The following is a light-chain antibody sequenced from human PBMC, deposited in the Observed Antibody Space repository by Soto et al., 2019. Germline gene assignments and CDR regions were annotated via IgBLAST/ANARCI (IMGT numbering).Light chain of an antibody. CDR3: QQYNTWPPIT. Sequence: IVMTQSPATLSVSPGEGVTLSCRASQSVRHKLAWYQQKPGQGPRLLIHDASTRAPGIPARFSGGGSGTDLTLTISSIQSEDAAVYVFQQYNTWPPITFGGGTKVESK. CDR1: QSVRHK. CDR2: DAS. J-gene: IGKJ4*01. V-gene: IGKV3-15*01.